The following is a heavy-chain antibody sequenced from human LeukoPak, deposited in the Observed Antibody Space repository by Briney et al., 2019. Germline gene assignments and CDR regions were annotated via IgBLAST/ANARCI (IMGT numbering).Heavy chain of an antibody. CDR1: GFTFSSYG. CDR2: IQYDGNNK. CDR3: SKGHMTTYFQH. Sequence: GGSLSLSCAASGFTFSSYGMHWVRQAPGKGLEWVALIQYDGNNKYYTDSVKGRFTISRDNSKNTLYLQMNSLRAEDTAVYYCSKGHMTTYFQHSGQGTLVTVSS. J-gene: IGHJ1*01. D-gene: IGHD4-11*01. V-gene: IGHV3-30*02.